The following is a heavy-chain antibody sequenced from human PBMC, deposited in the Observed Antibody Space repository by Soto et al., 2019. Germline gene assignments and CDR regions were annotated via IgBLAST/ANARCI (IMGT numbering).Heavy chain of an antibody. D-gene: IGHD3-16*02. CDR3: ARSIGSGGVIGGFDY. V-gene: IGHV1-69*01. CDR2: TIPALDKT. J-gene: IGHJ4*02. Sequence: QVQLVQSGPEVKKPGSAVKVSCKASGGTFKMYAMNWVRQAPGQGLEWMGGTIPALDKTNYAQKFQGRLTITADESTGTAYMDLSSLRSDDTAVYYCARSIGSGGVIGGFDYWGQGTLVTVSS. CDR1: GGTFKMYA.